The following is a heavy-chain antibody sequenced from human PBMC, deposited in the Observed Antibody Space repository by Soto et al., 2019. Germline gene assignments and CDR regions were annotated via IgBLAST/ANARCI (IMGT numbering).Heavy chain of an antibody. J-gene: IGHJ4*02. CDR2: IYHSGST. V-gene: IGHV4-30-2*01. CDR3: ARGGVDYYDSSGYYFSPYYFDY. CDR1: GGSISSGGYS. Sequence: TLSLTCAVSGGSISSGGYSWSWIRQPPGKSLEWIGYIYHSGSTYYNPSLKSRVTISVDRSKNQFSLKLSSVTAADTAVYYCARGGVDYYDSSGYYFSPYYFDYWGQGTLVTVS. D-gene: IGHD3-22*01.